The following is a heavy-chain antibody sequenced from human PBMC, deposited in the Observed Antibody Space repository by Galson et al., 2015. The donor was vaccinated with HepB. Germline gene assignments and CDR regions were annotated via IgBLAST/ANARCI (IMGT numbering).Heavy chain of an antibody. Sequence: CAISGDSVSSNGVAWNWIRQSPSRDLEWLGRTDYRSKWYNDYAASVKGRININADASKNQFSLQLNSVTPEDTAVYYCVRGRSSAFDVWGQGTVVTVTS. CDR3: VRGRSSAFDV. J-gene: IGHJ3*01. CDR1: GDSVSSNGVA. CDR2: TDYRSKWYN. V-gene: IGHV6-1*01. D-gene: IGHD6-6*01.